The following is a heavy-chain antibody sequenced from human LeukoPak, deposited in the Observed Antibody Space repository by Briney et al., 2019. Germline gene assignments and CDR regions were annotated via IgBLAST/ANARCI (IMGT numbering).Heavy chain of an antibody. CDR3: ATSDSSGWFPDY. V-gene: IGHV3-23*01. J-gene: IGHJ4*02. CDR2: ISGSGGST. D-gene: IGHD6-19*01. Sequence: GGSLRLSCAASGFTFSSYAMSWVRQAPGKGLEWVSAISGSGGSTYYADSAKGRFTISRDNPKNTLYLQMNSLRAEDTAVYYCATSDSSGWFPDYWGQGTLVTVSS. CDR1: GFTFSSYA.